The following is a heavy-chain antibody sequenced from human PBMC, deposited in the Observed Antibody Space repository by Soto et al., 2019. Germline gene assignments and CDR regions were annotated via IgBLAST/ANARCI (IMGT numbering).Heavy chain of an antibody. Sequence: EVQLLESGGGLVQPGGSLRLSCAASGFTFSNYAMTWVRQAPGKGLEWVSGISGSGSSIYYADSVKGRFTISRDNSKNTLYLQMNSLRAEDTAVYYCAKGRDSSSWKNWFDPWGQGTLVNVSS. D-gene: IGHD6-13*01. J-gene: IGHJ5*02. V-gene: IGHV3-23*01. CDR2: ISGSGSSI. CDR3: AKGRDSSSWKNWFDP. CDR1: GFTFSNYA.